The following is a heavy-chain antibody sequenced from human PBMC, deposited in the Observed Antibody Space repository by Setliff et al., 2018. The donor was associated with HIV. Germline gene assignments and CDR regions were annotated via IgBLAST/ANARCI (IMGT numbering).Heavy chain of an antibody. V-gene: IGHV4-59*08. Sequence: SETLSLTCTVSNGSISSHYWSWIRQPPGKGLEWIGNMYYSGSTYYNPSLKSRVTISVDTSKNQFSLKLSSVTAADTAVYYCARAYGSGMGMDVWGQGTTVTVSS. CDR3: ARAYGSGMGMDV. CDR2: MYYSGST. CDR1: NGSISSHY. D-gene: IGHD3-10*01. J-gene: IGHJ6*02.